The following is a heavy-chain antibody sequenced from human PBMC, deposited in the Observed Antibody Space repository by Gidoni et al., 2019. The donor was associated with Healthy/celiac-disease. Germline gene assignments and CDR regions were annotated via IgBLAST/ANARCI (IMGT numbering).Heavy chain of an antibody. CDR1: GFTFSSYA. V-gene: IGHV3-30-3*01. CDR2: ISYDGSNK. J-gene: IGHJ3*02. D-gene: IGHD2-15*01. CDR3: ARELGGWYPAYAFDI. Sequence: QVQLVESGGGVVQPGRSLRLSCAASGFTFSSYAMHGVRLAPGKGLEWVAVISYDGSNKYYADSVKGRFTISRDNSKNTLYLQMNSLRAEDTAVYYCARELGGWYPAYAFDIWGQGTMVTVSS.